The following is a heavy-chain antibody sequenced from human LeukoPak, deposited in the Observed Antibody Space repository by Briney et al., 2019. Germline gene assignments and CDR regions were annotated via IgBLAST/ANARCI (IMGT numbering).Heavy chain of an antibody. V-gene: IGHV1-2*02. CDR1: GYTFTGYY. CDR2: INPNSGGT. J-gene: IGHJ4*02. Sequence: ASVKVSCKASGYTFTGYYMHWVRQAPGQGLEWMGWINPNSGGTSYAQNLQGRVTMTRDTSISTAYMELSRLRSDDTAVYYCARGKISGDDFDYWGQGTLVTVSS. CDR3: ARGKISGDDFDY. D-gene: IGHD7-27*01.